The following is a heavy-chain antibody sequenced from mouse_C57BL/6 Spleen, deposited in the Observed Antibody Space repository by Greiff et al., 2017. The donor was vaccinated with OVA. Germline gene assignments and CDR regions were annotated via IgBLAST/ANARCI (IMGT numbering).Heavy chain of an antibody. CDR1: GYTFTSYW. J-gene: IGHJ2*01. CDR2: IYPGSGRT. CDR3: ARGGTTVEDYFGY. Sequence: VQLQQPGAELVKPGASVKMSCKASGYTFTSYWITWVKQRPGHGLEWIGDIYPGSGRTNYNEKFKSKATLTVDTSSSTAYMQLSSLTSEDSAVYYCARGGTTVEDYFGYWGQGTTLTVST. V-gene: IGHV1-55*01. D-gene: IGHD1-1*01.